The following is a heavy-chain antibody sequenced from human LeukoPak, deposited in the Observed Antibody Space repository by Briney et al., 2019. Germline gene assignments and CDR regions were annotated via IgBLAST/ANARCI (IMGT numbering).Heavy chain of an antibody. CDR2: INHSGST. CDR1: GGSFSDYY. D-gene: IGHD1-1*01. Sequence: SETLSLTCAVYGGSFSDYYWSWIRQPPGKGLEWIGEINHSGSTNYNPSLKSRVTISVDTSKNQFSLRLSSVTAADTAVYYCARGFKNWKPFDYWGQGTLVTVSS. J-gene: IGHJ4*02. CDR3: ARGFKNWKPFDY. V-gene: IGHV4-34*01.